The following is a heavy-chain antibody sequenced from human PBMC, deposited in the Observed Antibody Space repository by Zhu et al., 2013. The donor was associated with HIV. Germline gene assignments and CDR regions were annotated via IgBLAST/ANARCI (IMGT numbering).Heavy chain of an antibody. Sequence: QVQLVQSGAEVKKPGASVKVSCKASGYTFTGYYMHWVRQAPGQGLEWMGWINPNSGGTNYAQKFQGRVTMTRDTSISTAYMELSRLRSDDTAVYYCARDLATTGVEMATIKGDYYYYYGMDVWGQGTTVTVSS. D-gene: IGHD5-12*01. CDR2: INPNSGGT. CDR3: ARDLATTGVEMATIKGDYYYYYGMDV. V-gene: IGHV1-2*02. CDR1: GYTFTGYY. J-gene: IGHJ6*02.